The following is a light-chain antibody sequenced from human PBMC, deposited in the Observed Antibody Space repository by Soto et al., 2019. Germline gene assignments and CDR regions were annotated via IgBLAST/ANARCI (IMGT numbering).Light chain of an antibody. Sequence: EIVMTQSPDILSVPPGDRATLSCRASESIRSDLAWYQQKPGQAPRLLIFGGSIRAADIPARFSGSGSGTEFTLTIGTLQSEDFAIYYCQQYHDWPTIAFGQGTLLETK. J-gene: IGKJ5*01. CDR3: QQYHDWPTIA. CDR2: GGS. V-gene: IGKV3-15*01. CDR1: ESIRSD.